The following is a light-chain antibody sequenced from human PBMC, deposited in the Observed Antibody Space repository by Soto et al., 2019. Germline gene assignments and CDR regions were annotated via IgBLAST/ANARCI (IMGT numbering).Light chain of an antibody. J-gene: IGKJ5*01. Sequence: NVLSQSPGTVSFSXGERATLLGRARHSMTSRYLVWYQQKPXQGPRLIXYGASNRATGTLERFSGSGSGKDFTLSLSRLEPEDFAVYYCQQRSNWPPITFGQGTRLEIK. CDR1: HSMTSRY. CDR2: GAS. V-gene: IGKV3D-20*02. CDR3: QQRSNWPPIT.